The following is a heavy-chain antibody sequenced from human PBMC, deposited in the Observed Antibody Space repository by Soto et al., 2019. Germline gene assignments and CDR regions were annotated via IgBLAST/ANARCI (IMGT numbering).Heavy chain of an antibody. D-gene: IGHD6-13*01. V-gene: IGHV3-43*01. CDR1: GFTFDDYN. Sequence: LRLSCAASGFTFDDYNMHWVRQAPGKGLEWVSLISWAGGTTYYADSVKGRFTIYRDNSKNSLYLQMNSLRNEDTALYYCTKAQEAAAGTQYYHGMDVWGQGTTVTVSS. J-gene: IGHJ6*02. CDR2: ISWAGGTT. CDR3: TKAQEAAAGTQYYHGMDV.